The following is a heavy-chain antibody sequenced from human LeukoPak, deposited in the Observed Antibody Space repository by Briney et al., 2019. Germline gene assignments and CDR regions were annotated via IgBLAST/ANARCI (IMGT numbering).Heavy chain of an antibody. CDR1: GGTFSSYA. CDR3: ARSPRSSGYYDPDY. J-gene: IGHJ4*02. Sequence: ASVKVSCKASGGTFSSYAISWVRQAPGQGLEWMGGSIPIFGTANYAQKFQGRVTITTDESTSTAYMELSSLRSEDTAVYYCARSPRSSGYYDPDYWGQGTLVTVSS. CDR2: SIPIFGTA. V-gene: IGHV1-69*05. D-gene: IGHD3-22*01.